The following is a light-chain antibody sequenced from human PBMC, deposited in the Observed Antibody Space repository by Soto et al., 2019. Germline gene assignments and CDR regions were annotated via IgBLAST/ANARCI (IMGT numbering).Light chain of an antibody. Sequence: ETVLTQSPGTLSLSPGERATLSCRASQTIRSNYLAWYRQTPGQAPRLLIYGTSNRASAIADRFSGSGSGTDLTLLISRLEPEDFALYYCQQYGSSPWTFGQGTKVESK. CDR2: GTS. V-gene: IGKV3-20*01. CDR1: QTIRSNY. J-gene: IGKJ1*01. CDR3: QQYGSSPWT.